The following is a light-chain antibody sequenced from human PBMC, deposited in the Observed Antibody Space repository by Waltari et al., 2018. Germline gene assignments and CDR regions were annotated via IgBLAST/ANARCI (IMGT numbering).Light chain of an antibody. J-gene: IGKJ2*01. Sequence: DVVLTQSPLFLPVTLGQPASMSCRSSQSTVHSDGNTYLNWFHQRPGRSPRRLISKISRRESGVPDRFSGSGSGTDFTLKISRVEAEDVGVYYCMQGSHWPRTFGQGTKLEI. CDR3: MQGSHWPRT. V-gene: IGKV2-30*02. CDR2: KIS. CDR1: QSTVHSDGNTY.